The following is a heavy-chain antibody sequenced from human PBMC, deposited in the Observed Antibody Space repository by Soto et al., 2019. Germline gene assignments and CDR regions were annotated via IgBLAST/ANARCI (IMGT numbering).Heavy chain of an antibody. J-gene: IGHJ6*02. D-gene: IGHD1-1*01. CDR1: GFTFSSYS. V-gene: IGHV3-48*02. Sequence: GGSLRLSCAASGFTFSSYSMNWVRQAPGKGLEWVSYISSSSSTIYYADSVKGRFTISRDNAKNSLYLQMNSLRDEDTAVYYCARVGSPHSYYYYGMDVWGQGTTVTVSS. CDR3: ARVGSPHSYYYYGMDV. CDR2: ISSSSSTI.